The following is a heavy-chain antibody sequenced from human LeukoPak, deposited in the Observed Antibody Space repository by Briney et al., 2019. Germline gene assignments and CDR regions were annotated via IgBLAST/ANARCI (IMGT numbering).Heavy chain of an antibody. CDR3: ARDLRGEETNWFDP. CDR1: GVSISSYY. J-gene: IGHJ5*02. Sequence: SETLSLTCTVSGVSISSYYWSWIRQPPGKGLEWIGYIYYSGSTNYNPSLKSRVTISVDTSKNQFSLKLSSVTAADTAVYYCARDLRGEETNWFDPWGQGTLVTVSS. V-gene: IGHV4-59*12. CDR2: IYYSGST. D-gene: IGHD3-10*01.